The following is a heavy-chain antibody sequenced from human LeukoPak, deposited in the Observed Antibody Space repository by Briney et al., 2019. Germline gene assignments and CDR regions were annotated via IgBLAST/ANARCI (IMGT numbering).Heavy chain of an antibody. CDR3: ARDSNYDFWSGYQCPSDY. D-gene: IGHD3-3*01. J-gene: IGHJ4*02. CDR2: IKQDGSEK. CDR1: GFTFSSYW. V-gene: IGHV3-7*01. Sequence: GGSLRLSCAASGFTFSSYWMSWVRQAPGKGLEWVANIKQDGSEKYYVDSAKGRFTISRDNAKNSLYLQMNSLRAEDTAVYYCARDSNYDFWSGYQCPSDYWGQGTLVTVSS.